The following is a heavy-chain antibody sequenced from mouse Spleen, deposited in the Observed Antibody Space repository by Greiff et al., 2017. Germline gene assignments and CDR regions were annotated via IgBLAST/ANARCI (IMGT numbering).Heavy chain of an antibody. CDR3: ASRTTVVPYFDY. V-gene: IGHV1-82*01. Sequence: VQLQQSGPELVKPGASVKISCKASGYAFSSSWMNWVKQRPGKGLEWIGRIYPGDGDTNYNGKFKGKATLTADKSSSTAYMQLSSLTSEDSAVYFCASRTTVVPYFDYWGQGTTLTVSS. D-gene: IGHD1-1*01. CDR2: IYPGDGDT. CDR1: GYAFSSSW. J-gene: IGHJ2*01.